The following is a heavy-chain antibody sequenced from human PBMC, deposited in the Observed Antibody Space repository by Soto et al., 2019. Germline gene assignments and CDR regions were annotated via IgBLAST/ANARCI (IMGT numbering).Heavy chain of an antibody. CDR2: ISGSGGST. CDR1: GFTFSSYA. CDR3: SKDSAIAVAEGY. D-gene: IGHD6-19*01. J-gene: IGHJ4*02. Sequence: DVQLLESGGGLVQPGGSLRLSCAASGFTFSSYAMSWVRQAPGKGLEWVSAISGSGGSTYYADSVKGRFTISRDNSKNTLYLQMNSRRAEDTAVYYCSKDSAIAVAEGYWGQGTLVTVSS. V-gene: IGHV3-23*01.